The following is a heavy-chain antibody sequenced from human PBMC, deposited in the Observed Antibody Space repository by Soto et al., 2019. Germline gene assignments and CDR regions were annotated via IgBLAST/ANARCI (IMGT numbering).Heavy chain of an antibody. CDR1: GDSVSSNSAA. CDR2: TLYRSKWYN. J-gene: IGHJ4*02. CDR3: ARYTSSSRDLDY. D-gene: IGHD6-6*01. Sequence: SQTLSLTCAISGDSVSSNSAAWNWIRQSPSRGLEWLGRTLYRSKWYNDYAVSVKSRITINPDTSRNQFSLHLNSVTPDDTAVYYCARYTSSSRDLDYWGQGTLVPVSS. V-gene: IGHV6-1*01.